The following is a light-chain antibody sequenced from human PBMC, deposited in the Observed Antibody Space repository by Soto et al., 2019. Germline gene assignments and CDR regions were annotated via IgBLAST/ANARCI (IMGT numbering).Light chain of an antibody. V-gene: IGLV2-11*01. J-gene: IGLJ3*02. Sequence: QSALTQPRSVSGSPGQSVAISCTGTSSDVGGYNYVSWYQQHPGKAPKLMIYDVSNRPSGVPDRFSGSKSGNTASLTISGLQAEDEADYYCAAWDDRLNGWVFGGGTQLTVL. CDR2: DVS. CDR3: AAWDDRLNGWV. CDR1: SSDVGGYNY.